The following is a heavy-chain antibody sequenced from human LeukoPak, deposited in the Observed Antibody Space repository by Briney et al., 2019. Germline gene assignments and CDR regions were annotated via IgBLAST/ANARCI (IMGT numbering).Heavy chain of an antibody. CDR1: GYTFTGYY. V-gene: IGHV1-2*04. D-gene: IGHD3-22*01. CDR2: INPNSGGT. J-gene: IGHJ3*02. Sequence: ASVKVSCKASGYTFTGYYMHWVRQAPGQGLGWMGWINPNSGGTNYAQKFQGWVTMTRDTSISTAYMELSRLRSDDTAVYYCARTYYYDSSGYYNAWAFDIWGQGTMVTVSS. CDR3: ARTYYYDSSGYYNAWAFDI.